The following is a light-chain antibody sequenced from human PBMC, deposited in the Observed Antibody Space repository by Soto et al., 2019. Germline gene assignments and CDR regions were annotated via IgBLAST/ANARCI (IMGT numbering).Light chain of an antibody. J-gene: IGLJ1*01. V-gene: IGLV2-11*01. CDR3: CSYAGSYTPLYV. CDR2: DVS. CDR1: SSDVVDYNY. Sequence: QSALTQPRSVSGSPGQSVTISCTGTSSDVVDYNYVSWYQQHPGKAPKLMIYDVSKRPSGVPDRFSGSKSGNTASLTISVLQAEDEADYYCCSYAGSYTPLYVFGTGTKVTVL.